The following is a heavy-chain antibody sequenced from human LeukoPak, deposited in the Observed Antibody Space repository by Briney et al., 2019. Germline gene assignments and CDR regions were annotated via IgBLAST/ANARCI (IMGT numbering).Heavy chain of an antibody. V-gene: IGHV4-34*01. CDR3: AGGQEYCSSTSCYTGGPNFDY. J-gene: IGHJ4*02. CDR2: INHSGST. D-gene: IGHD2-2*02. Sequence: LETLSLTCAVYGGSFSGYYWSWIRQPPGRGLEWIGEINHSGSTNYNPSLKSRVTISVDTSKNQFSLKLSSVTAADTAVYYCAGGQEYCSSTSCYTGGPNFDYWGQGTLVTVSS. CDR1: GGSFSGYY.